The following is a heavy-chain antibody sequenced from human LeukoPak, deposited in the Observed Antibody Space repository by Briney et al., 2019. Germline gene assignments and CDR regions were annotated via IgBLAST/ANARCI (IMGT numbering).Heavy chain of an antibody. D-gene: IGHD3-22*01. Sequence: PGGSLRLSCAASGFTFTSYAMSWFRQAPGKGLEWVGFIRSKAYGGTTEYAASVKGRFTISRDDSKSIVYLQMNSLKTEDTAVYYCTRAYDSSGFLHYYGMDVWGQGTTVTVSS. CDR2: IRSKAYGGTT. V-gene: IGHV3-49*03. J-gene: IGHJ6*02. CDR3: TRAYDSSGFLHYYGMDV. CDR1: GFTFTSYA.